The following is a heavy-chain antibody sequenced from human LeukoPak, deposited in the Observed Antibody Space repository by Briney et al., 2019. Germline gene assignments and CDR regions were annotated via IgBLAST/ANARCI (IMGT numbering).Heavy chain of an antibody. CDR1: GFTFSSYG. D-gene: IGHD5-12*01. CDR2: ISYDGSNK. CDR3: ARPLVASNLGY. V-gene: IGHV3-30*03. Sequence: GGSLRLSCAASGFTFSSYGMHWVRQAPGKGLEWVAVISYDGSNKYYADSVKGRFTISRDNSKNTLYLQMNSLRAEDTAVYYCARPLVASNLGYWGQGTLVTVSS. J-gene: IGHJ4*02.